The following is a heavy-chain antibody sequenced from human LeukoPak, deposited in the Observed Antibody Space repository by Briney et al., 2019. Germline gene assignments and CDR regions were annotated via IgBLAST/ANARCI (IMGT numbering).Heavy chain of an antibody. Sequence: SVKVSCKASGGTFSSYAISWVRQAPGQGLEWMGGIIPIFGTANYAQKFQGRVTITADESTSTAYMELNSLRSEDTAVYYCARGPVTGEDYYYYMDVWGKGTTVTVSS. D-gene: IGHD7-27*01. J-gene: IGHJ6*03. CDR3: ARGPVTGEDYYYYMDV. V-gene: IGHV1-69*13. CDR1: GGTFSSYA. CDR2: IIPIFGTA.